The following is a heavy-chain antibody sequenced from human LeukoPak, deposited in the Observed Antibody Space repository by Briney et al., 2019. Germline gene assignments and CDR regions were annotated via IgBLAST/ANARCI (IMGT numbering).Heavy chain of an antibody. CDR1: GGSFSGYY. D-gene: IGHD5-12*01. CDR2: INHSGST. V-gene: IGHV4-34*01. Sequence: SETLSLTCAVYGGSFSGYYWSWIRQPPGKGLEWIGEINHSGSTNYNPSLKSRVTISVDTSKNRFSLKLSSVTAADTAVYYCARAYSGYVLDYWGQGTLVTVSS. CDR3: ARAYSGYVLDY. J-gene: IGHJ4*02.